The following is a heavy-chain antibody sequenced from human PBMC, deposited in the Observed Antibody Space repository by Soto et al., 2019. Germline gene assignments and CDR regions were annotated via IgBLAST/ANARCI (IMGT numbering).Heavy chain of an antibody. Sequence: QVQLQESGPGLVKPSGTLSLTCAVSGGSISTSNWWSWVRQPPGKGLEWIGAVYRTGSTNYHPSLESRLTISVDKSKYQFALKLTTVTAADTAVYYCARARATIAAAAIFDCWGQGTLVTVSS. V-gene: IGHV4-4*02. D-gene: IGHD6-13*01. CDR2: VYRTGST. CDR1: GGSISTSNW. J-gene: IGHJ4*02. CDR3: ARARATIAAAAIFDC.